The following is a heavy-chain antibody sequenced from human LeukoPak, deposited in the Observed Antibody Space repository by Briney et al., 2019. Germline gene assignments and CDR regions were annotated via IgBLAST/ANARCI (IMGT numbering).Heavy chain of an antibody. J-gene: IGHJ6*03. D-gene: IGHD5-24*01. CDR1: GFTFSSYA. V-gene: IGHV3-30*04. CDR3: ARERQTEMASYYMDV. Sequence: PGRSLRLSCAASGFTFSSYAMHWVRQAPGKGLEWVAVISYDGSNKYYADSVKGRFTISRDNSKNTLYLQMNSLRAEDTAVYYCARERQTEMASYYMDVWGKGTTVTVSS. CDR2: ISYDGSNK.